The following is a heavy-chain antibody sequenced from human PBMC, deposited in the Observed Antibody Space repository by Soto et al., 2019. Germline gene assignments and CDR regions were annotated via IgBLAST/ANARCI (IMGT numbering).Heavy chain of an antibody. D-gene: IGHD3-9*01. CDR1: GGSFSGHY. V-gene: IGHV4-34*01. CDR2: INDRGSI. Sequence: QVQLQQWGAGPLRPLETLSLTCGVSGGSFSGHYWAWIRQSPGKVLEWIGEINDRGSINYNPSLKSRVSISVDTSKNHYSLNLRSVTAADTAAYYCARESHDILTGPPWVWYFDLWGRGTLVTVSS. CDR3: ARESHDILTGPPWVWYFDL. J-gene: IGHJ2*01.